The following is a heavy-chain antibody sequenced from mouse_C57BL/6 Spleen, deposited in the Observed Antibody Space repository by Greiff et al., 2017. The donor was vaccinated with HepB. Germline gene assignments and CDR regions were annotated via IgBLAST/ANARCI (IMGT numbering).Heavy chain of an antibody. CDR3: AKGGLYDGYSHWYFDV. D-gene: IGHD2-3*01. CDR2: IWGDGST. J-gene: IGHJ1*03. V-gene: IGHV2-3*01. Sequence: QVQLKQSGPGLVAPSQSLSITCTVSGFSLTSYGVSWVRQPPGKGLEWLGVIWGDGSTNYHSALISRPSISKDNSKSQVFLKLNSLQSDDTATYYCAKGGLYDGYSHWYFDVWGTGTTVSVSS. CDR1: GFSLTSYG.